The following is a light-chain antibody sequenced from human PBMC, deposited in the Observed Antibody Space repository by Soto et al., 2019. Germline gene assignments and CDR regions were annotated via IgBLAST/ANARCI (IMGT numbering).Light chain of an antibody. CDR1: PGISSY. V-gene: IGKV1-27*01. Sequence: DIQMTHSPSSLSASLGDMVTITCRASPGISSYLAWYQQKPGKVPKLLIYGASTLQAGVPSRFSGSGSGTEFTLTINSLQPEDVATYYCQKYNRVPHTFGPGTKVDIK. CDR2: GAS. CDR3: QKYNRVPHT. J-gene: IGKJ3*01.